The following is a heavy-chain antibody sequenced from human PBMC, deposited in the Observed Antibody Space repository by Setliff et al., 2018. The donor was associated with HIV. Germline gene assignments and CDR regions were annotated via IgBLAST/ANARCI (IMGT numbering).Heavy chain of an antibody. Sequence: SETLSLTCIVSGVSISDTNYYWGWIRQPPGKGLEWIGYVHSTGRTKNNASLTSRVTFSVDTAKNQCSLKLFSVTAADTAVYYCARFCAGGTCPDVWGKGTTVTVSS. CDR1: GVSISDTNYY. V-gene: IGHV4-61*05. D-gene: IGHD2-8*02. CDR3: ARFCAGGTCPDV. CDR2: VHSTGRT. J-gene: IGHJ6*04.